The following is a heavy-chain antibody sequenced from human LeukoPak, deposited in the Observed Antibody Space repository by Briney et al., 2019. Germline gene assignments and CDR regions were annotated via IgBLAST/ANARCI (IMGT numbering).Heavy chain of an antibody. V-gene: IGHV3-33*01. CDR3: ARVRYCSSTSCRGALDI. CDR2: IWYDGSNK. CDR1: GFTFSSYG. Sequence: PGGSLRLSCAASGFTFSSYGMHWVRQAPGKGLEWVAVIWYDGSNKYYADSVKGRFTISRDNSKNTLYLQMNSLRAEDTAVYYCARVRYCSSTSCRGALDIWGQGTMVTVSS. J-gene: IGHJ3*02. D-gene: IGHD2-2*01.